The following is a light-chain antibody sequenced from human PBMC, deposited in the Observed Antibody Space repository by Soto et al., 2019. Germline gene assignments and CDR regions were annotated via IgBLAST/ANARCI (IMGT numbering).Light chain of an antibody. Sequence: QSVSTQPPSVSAAPGQKVTISCSGSSSNIGNNYVSWYQQLPGTAPKVLIYDNNKRPSGIPDRFSGSKSGTSATLGITGLQTGDEADYYCGTWDSSLSAVVFGGGTKLTVL. CDR3: GTWDSSLSAVV. CDR2: DNN. CDR1: SSNIGNNY. V-gene: IGLV1-51*01. J-gene: IGLJ2*01.